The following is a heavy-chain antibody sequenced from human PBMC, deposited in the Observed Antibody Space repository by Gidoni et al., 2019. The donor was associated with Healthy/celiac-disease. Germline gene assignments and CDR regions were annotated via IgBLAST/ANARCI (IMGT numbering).Heavy chain of an antibody. CDR3: AGGEPWYYYDSSGYYYFDY. J-gene: IGHJ4*02. D-gene: IGHD3-22*01. V-gene: IGHV1-69*01. CDR1: GGTFSSYA. CDR2: IIPIFGTA. Sequence: QVQLVQSGDEVKKPGSSVKVSCKASGGTFSSYAISWVRRAPGQGLEWMGGIIPIFGTANYAQKFQGRVTITADESTSPAYMELSSLRSEDTAVYYCAGGEPWYYYDSSGYYYFDYWGQGTLVTVSS.